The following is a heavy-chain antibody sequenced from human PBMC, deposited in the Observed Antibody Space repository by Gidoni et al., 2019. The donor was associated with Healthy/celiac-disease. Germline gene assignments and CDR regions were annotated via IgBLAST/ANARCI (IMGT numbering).Heavy chain of an antibody. V-gene: IGHV3-53*04. CDR2: IYSGGST. Sequence: EVQLVESGGGLVQPGGSLRLSCAASGFTVSRHYMSWVRWAPGKGLEWVSVIYSGGSTYYADYVKGRFTISRHNSKNTLYLQMNSLRAEDTAVYYCARDYWVQGVITQPPDYYYDYGMDVWGQGTTVTVSS. D-gene: IGHD3-10*01. J-gene: IGHJ6*02. CDR3: ARDYWVQGVITQPPDYYYDYGMDV. CDR1: GFTVSRHY.